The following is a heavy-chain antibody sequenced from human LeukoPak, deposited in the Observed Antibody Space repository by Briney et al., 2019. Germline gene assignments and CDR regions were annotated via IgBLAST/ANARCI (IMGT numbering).Heavy chain of an antibody. CDR2: ISGSGGST. CDR3: ARGLVVVVAATRWSWFDP. Sequence: GALRLSCAASGFTFSSYGMSWVRQAPGKGLEWVSAISGSGGSTYYADSVKGRFTISRDNSKNTLYLQMNSLRAEDTAVYYCARGLVVVVAATRWSWFDPWGQGTLVTVSS. V-gene: IGHV3-23*01. D-gene: IGHD2-15*01. CDR1: GFTFSSYG. J-gene: IGHJ5*02.